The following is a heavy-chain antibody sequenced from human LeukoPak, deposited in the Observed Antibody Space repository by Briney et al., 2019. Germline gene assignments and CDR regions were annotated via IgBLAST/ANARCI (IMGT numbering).Heavy chain of an antibody. D-gene: IGHD1-26*01. CDR1: GGSISSYY. V-gene: IGHV4-59*01. J-gene: IGHJ4*02. CDR2: IYYSGST. Sequence: PSETLSLTCTVSGGSISSYYWSWIRQPPGKGLEWIGYIYYSGSTNYNPSLKSRVTISVDTSKNQFSLQLSSVTAADTAVYYCARGRIVGATRGDYWGQGTLVTVSS. CDR3: ARGRIVGATRGDY.